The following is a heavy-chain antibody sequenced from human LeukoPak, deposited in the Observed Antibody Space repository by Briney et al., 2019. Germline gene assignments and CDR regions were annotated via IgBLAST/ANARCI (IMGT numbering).Heavy chain of an antibody. CDR1: GGSISSYY. D-gene: IGHD3-3*01. CDR3: ARHGSGYYVPLDY. Sequence: SETLSLTCTVSGGSISSYYWSWIRQPPGKGLEWIGYIYYSGSTNYNPSLKSRVTISVDTSKNQFSLKLSSVTAADPAVYYCARHGSGYYVPLDYWGQGTLVTVSS. J-gene: IGHJ4*02. V-gene: IGHV4-59*08. CDR2: IYYSGST.